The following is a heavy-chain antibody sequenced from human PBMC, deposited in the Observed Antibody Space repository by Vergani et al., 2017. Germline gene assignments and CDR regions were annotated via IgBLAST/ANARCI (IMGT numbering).Heavy chain of an antibody. Sequence: EVQLVESGGGLVQPGGSLRLSCAASGFTVSRNYMSWVRQAPGKGLEWGSVIYSGGSTYYADSVKGRFTIARDNSKNTRYLKMNSLRAEDTAVYYCAREGDYGDYVFDYWGQGTLVTVSS. CDR3: AREGDYGDYVFDY. CDR2: IYSGGST. V-gene: IGHV3-66*02. J-gene: IGHJ4*02. CDR1: GFTVSRNY. D-gene: IGHD4-17*01.